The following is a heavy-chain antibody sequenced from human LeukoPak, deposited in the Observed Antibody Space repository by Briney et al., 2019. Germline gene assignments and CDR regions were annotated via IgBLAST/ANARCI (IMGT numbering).Heavy chain of an antibody. V-gene: IGHV3-53*01. D-gene: IGHD4-23*01. CDR2: IYSGGST. Sequence: GGSLRLSCAASGFTVCSNYMSWVPQAPGKGLEWVSVIYSGGSTYYPDSVKGRFTISRDNSKNTLYLRMNSLRAEDTAVYYCARGRTTVATDYFDYWGQGTLVTVSS. J-gene: IGHJ4*02. CDR1: GFTVCSNY. CDR3: ARGRTTVATDYFDY.